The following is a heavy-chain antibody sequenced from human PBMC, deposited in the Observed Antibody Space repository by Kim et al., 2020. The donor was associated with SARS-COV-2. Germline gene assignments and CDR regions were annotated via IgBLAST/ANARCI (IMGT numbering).Heavy chain of an antibody. Sequence: VKCRFTISRDTSKNQLYLQMNSLGAEDTAVYYCAKEPYYDFWSGYYFDYWGQGTLVTVSS. V-gene: IGHV3-23*01. J-gene: IGHJ4*02. CDR3: AKEPYYDFWSGYYFDY. D-gene: IGHD3-3*01.